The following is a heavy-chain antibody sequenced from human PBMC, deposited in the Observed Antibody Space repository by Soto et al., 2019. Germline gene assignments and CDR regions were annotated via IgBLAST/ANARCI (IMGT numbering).Heavy chain of an antibody. Sequence: SQTLSLTCAISGDSVSSNSAAWNWIRQSPSRGLEWLGRTYYRSKWYNDYAVSVKSRITINPDTSKNQFSLQLNSVTPEDTAVYYCARDLFRYYDSSGYYYYFDYWGQGTLVTVSS. CDR3: ARDLFRYYDSSGYYYYFDY. V-gene: IGHV6-1*01. CDR1: GDSVSSNSAA. CDR2: TYYRSKWYN. D-gene: IGHD3-22*01. J-gene: IGHJ4*02.